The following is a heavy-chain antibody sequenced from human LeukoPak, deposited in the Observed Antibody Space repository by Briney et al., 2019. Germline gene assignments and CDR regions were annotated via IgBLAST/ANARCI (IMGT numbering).Heavy chain of an antibody. D-gene: IGHD2-8*01. Sequence: SETLSLTCTVSGGSISSYYWSWIRQPPGEGLEWIGYIYYSGSTNYNPSLKSRVTISVDTSKNQFSLKLSSVTAADTAVYYCARDAPTKAFDIWGQGTMVTVSS. J-gene: IGHJ3*02. CDR1: GGSISSYY. V-gene: IGHV4-59*01. CDR3: ARDAPTKAFDI. CDR2: IYYSGST.